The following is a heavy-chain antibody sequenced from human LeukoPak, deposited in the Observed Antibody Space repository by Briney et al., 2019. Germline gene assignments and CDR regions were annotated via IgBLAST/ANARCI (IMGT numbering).Heavy chain of an antibody. J-gene: IGHJ4*02. V-gene: IGHV1-8*01. CDR1: GYTFTSYD. D-gene: IGHD5-24*01. Sequence: GASVKVSCKASGYTFTSYDMNWVRQATGRGLEWMGWMNPNSGNTGYAQSFRGRVTMTRSNSLSTAYMELSSLRSEDTAVYYCASEMATKAYVIDYWGQGTLVTVSS. CDR2: MNPNSGNT. CDR3: ASEMATKAYVIDY.